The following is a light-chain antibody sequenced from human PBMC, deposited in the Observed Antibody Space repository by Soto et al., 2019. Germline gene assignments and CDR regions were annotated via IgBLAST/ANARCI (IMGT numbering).Light chain of an antibody. Sequence: VLTQPPSASWTPGQRVTISCSGSSSNIGSNYVYWYQQLPGTSPKLLIYRNNQRPSGVPDRFSGSKSGTSASLAISGLRSEDEADYYCAAWDDSLSGQVFGTGTKV. CDR1: SSNIGSNY. V-gene: IGLV1-47*01. CDR2: RNN. CDR3: AAWDDSLSGQV. J-gene: IGLJ1*01.